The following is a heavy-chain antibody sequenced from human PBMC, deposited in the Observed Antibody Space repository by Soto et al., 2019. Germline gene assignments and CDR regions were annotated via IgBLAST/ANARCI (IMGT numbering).Heavy chain of an antibody. Sequence: QVQLVESGGGVVQPGRSLRLSCAASGFTFSSYGMHWVRHAPGTGLVGVAVISYDGSNKYYADSVKGRFTISRDNSKNTLYLQMNSLRAEDTAVYYCAKDRGVAAAGTDYWGQGTLVTVSS. CDR2: ISYDGSNK. D-gene: IGHD6-13*01. V-gene: IGHV3-30*18. J-gene: IGHJ4*02. CDR1: GFTFSSYG. CDR3: AKDRGVAAAGTDY.